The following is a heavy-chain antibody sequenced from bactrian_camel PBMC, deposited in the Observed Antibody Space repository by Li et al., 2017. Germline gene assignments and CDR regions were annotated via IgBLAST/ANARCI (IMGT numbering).Heavy chain of an antibody. CDR3: AATKGWVRPLPKLDYCPHWEFNY. V-gene: IGHV3S53*01. J-gene: IGHJ4*01. CDR2: LRYDGSA. Sequence: HVQLVESGGGSVQAGGSLKLSCIGSGYIFNNCGMGWYRQVAGKERELVASLRYDGSAGYADSVKGRFTISYDNAKNTLYLQMNNLKTEDTAMYYCAATKGWVRPLPKLDYCPHWEFNYWGQGTQVT. CDR1: GYIFNNCG. D-gene: IGHD4*01.